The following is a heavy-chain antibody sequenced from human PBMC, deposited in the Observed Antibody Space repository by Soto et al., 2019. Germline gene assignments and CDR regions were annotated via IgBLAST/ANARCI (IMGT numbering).Heavy chain of an antibody. V-gene: IGHV4-34*01. D-gene: IGHD6-6*01. CDR1: GGSFSGYY. Sequence: QVQLQQWGAGLLKPSETLSLTCAVYGGSFSGYYWSWIRQPPGKGLEWIGEINHSGSTNYNPSLRSRVTMSVDPSKSQFALKLSSVTAADTAVYYCARGNPNKLPTYSSSVRGYYWGQGTLVTVSS. J-gene: IGHJ4*02. CDR3: ARGNPNKLPTYSSSVRGYY. CDR2: INHSGST.